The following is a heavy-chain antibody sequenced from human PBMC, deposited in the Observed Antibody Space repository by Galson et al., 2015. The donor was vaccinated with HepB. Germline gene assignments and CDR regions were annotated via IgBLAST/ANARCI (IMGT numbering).Heavy chain of an antibody. V-gene: IGHV1-69*13. CDR3: ARERGYRFYYYGMDV. J-gene: IGHJ6*02. Sequence: SVKVSCKASGGTFSSYAISWVRQAPGQGLEWMGGIIPIFGTANYAQKFQVRVTITADESTSTAYMELSSLRSEDTAVYYCARERGYRFYYYGMDVWGQGTTVTVSS. D-gene: IGHD5-18*01. CDR2: IIPIFGTA. CDR1: GGTFSSYA.